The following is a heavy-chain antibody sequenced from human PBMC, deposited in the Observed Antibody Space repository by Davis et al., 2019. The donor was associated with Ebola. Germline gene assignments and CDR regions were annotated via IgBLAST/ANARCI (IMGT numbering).Heavy chain of an antibody. CDR1: GGSFSGYY. CDR3: AREFRSSWFDP. Sequence: SETLSLTCAVYGGSFSGYYWSWIRQPPGKGLEWIGEINHSGSTNYNPSLKSRVTISVDTSKNQFSLKLSSVTAADTAVYYCAREFRSSWFDPWGQGTLVTVSS. J-gene: IGHJ5*02. D-gene: IGHD6-13*01. V-gene: IGHV4-34*01. CDR2: INHSGST.